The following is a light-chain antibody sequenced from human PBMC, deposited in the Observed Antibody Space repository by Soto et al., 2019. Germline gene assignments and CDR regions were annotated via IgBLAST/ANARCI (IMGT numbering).Light chain of an antibody. CDR1: QSVSGN. J-gene: IGKJ5*01. V-gene: IGKV3-15*01. CDR3: QQYNYRPPA. Sequence: EIEMTQSPATLSVSPGERAALSCRASQSVSGNLAWYQQTPGQAPRLLIYGASTRATGIPARFSGSGFGTEFTLTISSLKSEDFAVYYCQQYNYRPPAFGQGTRLEIK. CDR2: GAS.